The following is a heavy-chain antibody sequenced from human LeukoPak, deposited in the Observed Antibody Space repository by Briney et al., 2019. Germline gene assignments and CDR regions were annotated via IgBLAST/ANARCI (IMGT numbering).Heavy chain of an antibody. V-gene: IGHV1-69*15. CDR3: ARESGSYEAYFDY. J-gene: IGHJ4*02. Sequence: AASVKVSCKASGGTFSSYATSWVRQAPGQGLEWMGRIFPIFATANYAQKFQGRVTITADESTSTAYMELSSLRSEDTAVYYCARESGSYEAYFDYWGQGTLVTVSS. CDR2: IFPIFATA. CDR1: GGTFSSYA. D-gene: IGHD1-26*01.